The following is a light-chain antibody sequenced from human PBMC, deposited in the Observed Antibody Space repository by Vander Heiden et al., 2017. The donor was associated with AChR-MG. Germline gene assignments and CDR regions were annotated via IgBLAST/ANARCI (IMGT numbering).Light chain of an antibody. CDR3: QQYGSSPRT. J-gene: IGKJ1*01. Sequence: ELVLTQSPGPLSLSPGERATLSCRASQIVSSSYLAWYQQKPGQAPRLLIYGASSRATGIPDRFSGSGSGTDFTLTISRLEPEDFAVYYCQQYGSSPRTFGQVTKVEIK. CDR2: GAS. V-gene: IGKV3-20*01. CDR1: QIVSSSY.